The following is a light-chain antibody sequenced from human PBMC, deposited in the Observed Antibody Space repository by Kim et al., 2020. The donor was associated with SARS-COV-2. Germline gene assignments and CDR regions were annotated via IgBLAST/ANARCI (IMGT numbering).Light chain of an antibody. J-gene: IGKJ5*01. CDR2: GGS. CDR3: QQYGNSPST. V-gene: IGKV3-20*01. Sequence: SPGERATLSCRASQSVSSSHLAWYQQKPRPAPRLLIYGGSIRATGTPDRFSGSGSGTDFSLTISRLEPEDFAVYCCQQYGNSPSTFGQGTRLEIK. CDR1: QSVSSSH.